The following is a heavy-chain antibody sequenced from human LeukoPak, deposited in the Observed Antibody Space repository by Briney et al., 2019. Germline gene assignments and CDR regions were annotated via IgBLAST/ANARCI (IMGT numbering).Heavy chain of an antibody. CDR2: INHSGST. CDR3: ARGFIGRGTAARDY. D-gene: IGHD2-2*01. CDR1: GGSSSGYY. Sequence: SETLSLTCAVYGGSSSGYYWSWIRQPPGKGLEWIGEINHSGSTNYNPSLKSRVTISVDTSKNQFSLKLSSVTAADTAVYYCARGFIGRGTAARDYWGQGTLVTVSS. J-gene: IGHJ4*02. V-gene: IGHV4-34*01.